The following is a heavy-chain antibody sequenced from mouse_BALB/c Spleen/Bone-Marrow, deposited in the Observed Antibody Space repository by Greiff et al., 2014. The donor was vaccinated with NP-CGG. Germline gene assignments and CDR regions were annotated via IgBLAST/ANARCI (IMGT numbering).Heavy chain of an antibody. CDR3: TRSNYGYWYFDV. V-gene: IGHV1-53*01. CDR2: INPTNGGT. Sequence: VQLQESGTALFTPRNSVKLSCKASGYTFTRYYLYWVKQRPGQGLEWIGEINPTNGGTNFNEKFKSKATPTGDKSSSTAYMQLSSLTSEDSAVYYCTRSNYGYWYFDVWGAGTTVTVAS. D-gene: IGHD1-1*01. CDR1: GYTFTRYY. J-gene: IGHJ1*01.